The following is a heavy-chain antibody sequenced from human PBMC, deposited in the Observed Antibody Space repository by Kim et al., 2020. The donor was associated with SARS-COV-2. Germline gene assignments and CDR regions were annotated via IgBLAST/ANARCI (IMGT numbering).Heavy chain of an antibody. D-gene: IGHD3-22*01. Sequence: SETLSLTCTVSGNSISSCAFSWTWLRQLPGKGLEWIGYIYDTGAAHPVPSFSNRVTLSVDSAQNHVSLKMIAVTAADTAVYSCARSGYTRPVDFWGQGILVTVAS. CDR1: GNSISSCAFS. CDR2: IYDTGAA. V-gene: IGHV4-30-2*01. J-gene: IGHJ4*02. CDR3: ARSGYTRPVDF.